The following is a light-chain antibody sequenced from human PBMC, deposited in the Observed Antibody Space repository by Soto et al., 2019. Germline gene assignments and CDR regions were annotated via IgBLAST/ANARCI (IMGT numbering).Light chain of an antibody. CDR2: AAS. CDR3: QQYNSYS. CDR1: QGIRND. Sequence: DIQMTQSPSSLSASVGDRVTIPCRASQGIRNDLGWYQQKPGKAPKRLIYAASSLQSGVPSSFSGSGSGTEFTLTISRLQPDAFATYYCQQYNSYSFGQGTKVDIK. V-gene: IGKV1-17*01. J-gene: IGKJ1*01.